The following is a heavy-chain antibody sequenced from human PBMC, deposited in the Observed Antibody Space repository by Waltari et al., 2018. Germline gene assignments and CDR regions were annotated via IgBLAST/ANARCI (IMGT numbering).Heavy chain of an antibody. V-gene: IGHV1-2*02. CDR2: GGT. J-gene: IGHJ4*02. Sequence: GGTNYAQKFQGRVTMTRDTSISTAYMELSRLRSDDTAVYYCARSAGIMVAATLDYWGQGTLVTVSS. CDR3: ARSAGIMVAATLDY. D-gene: IGHD2-15*01.